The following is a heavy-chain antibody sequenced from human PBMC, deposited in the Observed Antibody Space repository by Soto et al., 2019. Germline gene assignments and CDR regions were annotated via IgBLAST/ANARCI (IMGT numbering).Heavy chain of an antibody. Sequence: VTLKESGPVLVKPTDTLTLTCTVSGFSLSNVRMGVSWIRQPPGKALEWLAHIFSNDEKSSNTTLKSRLTISNDTSKSQVVLTMTDMDPADSATYYCALLNRMVIETYHCAVDVWGQGTTVTVSS. J-gene: IGHJ6*02. CDR3: ALLNRMVIETYHCAVDV. CDR1: GFSLSNVRMG. D-gene: IGHD2-15*01. V-gene: IGHV2-26*01. CDR2: IFSNDEK.